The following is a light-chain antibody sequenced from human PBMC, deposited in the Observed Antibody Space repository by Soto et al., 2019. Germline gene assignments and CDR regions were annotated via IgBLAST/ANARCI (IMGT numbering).Light chain of an antibody. Sequence: QSALTQPASVSGSPGESITIYCTGTSSDVGGDNSVSWYQHHPGKAPKLIIYDVGDRPSGFSYRFSGSKCGNTASLNISGLQAADEADYFDSSFTSSMTNVFGSGTKHTVL. V-gene: IGLV2-14*03. J-gene: IGLJ1*01. CDR1: SSDVGGDNS. CDR2: DVG. CDR3: SSFTSSMTNV.